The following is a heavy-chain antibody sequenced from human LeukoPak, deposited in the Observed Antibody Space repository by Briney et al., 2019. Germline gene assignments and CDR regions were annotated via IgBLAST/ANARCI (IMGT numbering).Heavy chain of an antibody. CDR3: AKDYSKTSYYGSGTYYRPNWFDP. CDR1: GFTFSSYG. CDR2: IRYDGSNK. D-gene: IGHD3-10*01. J-gene: IGHJ5*02. Sequence: PGGSLRLSCAASGFTFSSYGMHWVRQAPGKGLEWVAFIRYDGSNKYYADSVKGRFTISRDNSKNTLYLQMNSLGAEDTAVYYCAKDYSKTSYYGSGTYYRPNWFDPWGQGTLVTVSS. V-gene: IGHV3-30*02.